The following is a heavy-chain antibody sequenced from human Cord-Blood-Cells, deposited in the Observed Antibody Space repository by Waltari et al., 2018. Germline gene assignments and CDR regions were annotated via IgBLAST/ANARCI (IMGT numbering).Heavy chain of an antibody. CDR3: ARAEIGGYWYFDL. J-gene: IGHJ2*01. D-gene: IGHD3-16*01. V-gene: IGHV1-3*01. CDR1: GYTFTSYA. CDR2: INAGNGNT. Sequence: QVQLVQSGAEVKKPGASVKVSCKASGYTFTSYAMHWVRQAPGQRLEWMGLINAGNGNTKYSRKFQGRVTITRDTSASTAYMELSSLRSEDTAVYYCARAEIGGYWYFDLWGRGTLVTVSS.